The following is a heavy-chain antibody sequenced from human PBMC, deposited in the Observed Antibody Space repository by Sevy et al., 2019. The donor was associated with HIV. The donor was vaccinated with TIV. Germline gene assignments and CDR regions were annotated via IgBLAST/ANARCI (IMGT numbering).Heavy chain of an antibody. CDR2: ISSSGTTI. Sequence: GGSLRLSCEASGFTFSSYEMNWVRQAPGKGLEWVSNISSSGTTIKYADSVKGRFTISRDNVKNSLFMQMNSLRAEDTAVYYCARVDANYDKGFDPWGQGTLVTVSS. V-gene: IGHV3-48*03. CDR1: GFTFSSYE. CDR3: ARVDANYDKGFDP. D-gene: IGHD3-22*01. J-gene: IGHJ5*02.